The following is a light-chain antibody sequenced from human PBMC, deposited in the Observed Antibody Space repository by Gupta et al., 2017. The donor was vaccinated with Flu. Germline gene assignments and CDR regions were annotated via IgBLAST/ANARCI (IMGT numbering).Light chain of an antibody. CDR3: DSDGSNDV. Sequence: SALTQPPSASGSPGQSVAISCTGTSRDIGGNNYVSWYQQHPDKAPKLMIDEGNKRPPGVPDGFSGSNSGNTASLTVAGREAEDEDDYYCDSDGSNDVFGTGTKVTVL. CDR2: EGN. V-gene: IGLV2-8*01. CDR1: SRDIGGNNY. J-gene: IGLJ1*01.